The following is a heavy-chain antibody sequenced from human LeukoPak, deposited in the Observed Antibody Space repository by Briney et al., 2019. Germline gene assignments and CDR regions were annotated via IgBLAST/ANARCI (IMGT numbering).Heavy chain of an antibody. V-gene: IGHV4-39*02. D-gene: IGHD3-3*01. Sequence: SETLSLTCTVSGGSITTYYWSWIRQPPGQGLEWTGSIYYSGSTYYNPSLRSPVTISVDTSKNQFSLKLSSVTAADTAVYYCARDLMEHDFWSGRIAIDFHYWGQGTLVTVSS. CDR3: ARDLMEHDFWSGRIAIDFHY. J-gene: IGHJ4*02. CDR2: IYYSGST. CDR1: GGSITTYY.